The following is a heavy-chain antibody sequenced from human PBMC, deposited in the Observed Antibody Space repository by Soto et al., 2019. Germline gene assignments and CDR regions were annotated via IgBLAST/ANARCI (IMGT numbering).Heavy chain of an antibody. CDR1: GYFFTSHY. J-gene: IGHJ4*02. D-gene: IGHD3-10*01. V-gene: IGHV1-2*06. CDR2: INPNNGDT. Sequence: ASVKVSCKASGYFFTSHYIHWVRLAPGRGLEWMGRINPNNGDTNSPQKFQGRVTMTSDTSISTAYMEMSGLRSDDTALYYCAREITYGGGSFSLGLWGQGTLVTVSS. CDR3: AREITYGGGSFSLGL.